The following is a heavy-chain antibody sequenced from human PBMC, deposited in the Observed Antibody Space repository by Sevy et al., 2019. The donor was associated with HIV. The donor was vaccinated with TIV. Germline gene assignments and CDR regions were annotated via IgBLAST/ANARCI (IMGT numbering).Heavy chain of an antibody. V-gene: IGHV3-21*01. J-gene: IGHJ4*02. CDR1: GFTFSSYS. CDR2: ISSSSSYI. CDR3: ARDFFSVDESSIAAPNFDY. Sequence: GGSLRLSCAASGFTFSSYSMNWVRQAPGKGLEWVSSISSSSSYIYYEDSVKGRFTISRNNAKNSLYLQMDSLSAEDTAVYYCARDFFSVDESSIAAPNFDYWGQGTLVTVSS. D-gene: IGHD6-6*01.